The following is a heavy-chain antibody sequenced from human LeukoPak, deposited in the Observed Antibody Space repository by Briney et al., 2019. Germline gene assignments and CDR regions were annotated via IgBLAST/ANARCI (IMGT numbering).Heavy chain of an antibody. CDR1: GYTLTELS. CDR3: ATDRKALRYYGSRVGMDV. J-gene: IGHJ6*02. Sequence: GASVKVSCKGSGYTLTELSMHWERQAPGKGLDWMGGFDPEDGETIYAQKFQGRVTLTQDTSTDPAYMELSSLRSEDTAVYYCATDRKALRYYGSRVGMDVWGQGTTVTVSS. CDR2: FDPEDGET. D-gene: IGHD3-10*01. V-gene: IGHV1-24*01.